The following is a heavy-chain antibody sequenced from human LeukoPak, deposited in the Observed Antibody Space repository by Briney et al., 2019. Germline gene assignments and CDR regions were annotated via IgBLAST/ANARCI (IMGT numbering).Heavy chain of an antibody. CDR1: GYTFTSYY. CDR3: ARSFVVVVAAALNYGMDV. Sequence: GASLKVSCKASGYTFTSYYMHWVRQAPGQRLEWMGIINPSGGSTSCAQKLQGRVTMTRDTSTSTVYMELSSLRSEDTAVYYCARSFVVVVAAALNYGMDVWGQGTTVTVSS. J-gene: IGHJ6*02. CDR2: INPSGGST. V-gene: IGHV1-46*01. D-gene: IGHD2-15*01.